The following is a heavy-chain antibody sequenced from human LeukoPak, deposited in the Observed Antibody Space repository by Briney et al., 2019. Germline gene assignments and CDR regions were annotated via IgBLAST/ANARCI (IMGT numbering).Heavy chain of an antibody. CDR2: INPNSGGT. CDR3: ATYYYDSSGYSLPGY. CDR1: GYTFTGYY. J-gene: IGHJ4*02. Sequence: ASVKVSCKASGYTFTGYYMHWVRQAPGQGLEWMGRINPNSGGTNYAQKFQGRVTMTRDTSISTAYMELSRLRSDDTAVYYCATYYYDSSGYSLPGYWGQETLVTVSS. D-gene: IGHD3-22*01. V-gene: IGHV1-2*06.